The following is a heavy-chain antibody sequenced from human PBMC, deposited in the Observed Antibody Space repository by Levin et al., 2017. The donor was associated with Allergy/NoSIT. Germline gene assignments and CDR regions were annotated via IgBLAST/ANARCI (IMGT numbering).Heavy chain of an antibody. CDR2: MYYSGST. D-gene: IGHD3-16*01. CDR1: GGSVSSNSYY. CDR3: ARFSYDYVWGSFPPDPSSSEDFDS. J-gene: IGHJ4*02. Sequence: GSLRLSCTVSGGSVSSNSYYWSWVRRPPGKGLEWIGYMYYSGSTNYNPSLKSRVTISIDTSKNQFSLSLTSVTAADTAVYYCARFSYDYVWGSFPPDPSSSEDFDSWGQGTLVTVSS. V-gene: IGHV4-61*01.